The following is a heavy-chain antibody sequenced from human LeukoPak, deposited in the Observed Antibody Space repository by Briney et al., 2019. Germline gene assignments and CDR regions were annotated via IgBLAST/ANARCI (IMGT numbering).Heavy chain of an antibody. Sequence: AGGSLRLSCAASGFTFSNYWMSWVRQAPGKGLEWVSYISSSSSTIYYADSVKGRFTISRDNAKNSLYLQMNSLRAEDTAVYYCARDCEWCGSGSYPTLLFRYYGMDVWGQGTTVTVSS. CDR2: ISSSSSTI. J-gene: IGHJ6*02. CDR3: ARDCEWCGSGSYPTLLFRYYGMDV. V-gene: IGHV3-48*01. D-gene: IGHD3-10*01. CDR1: GFTFSNYW.